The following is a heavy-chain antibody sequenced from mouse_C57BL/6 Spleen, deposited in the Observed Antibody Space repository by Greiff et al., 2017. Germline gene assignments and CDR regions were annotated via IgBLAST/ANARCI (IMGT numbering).Heavy chain of an antibody. CDR3: TRDYYGSSYPAWFAY. J-gene: IGHJ3*01. V-gene: IGHV1-15*01. D-gene: IGHD1-1*01. CDR2: IDPETGGT. CDR1: GYTFTDYE. Sequence: QVQLKESGAELVRPGASVTLSCKASGYTFTDYEMHWVKQTPVHGLEWIGAIDPETGGTAYNQKFKGKAILTADKSSSTAYMELRSLTSEDAAVSYCTRDYYGSSYPAWFAYWGQGTLVTVSA.